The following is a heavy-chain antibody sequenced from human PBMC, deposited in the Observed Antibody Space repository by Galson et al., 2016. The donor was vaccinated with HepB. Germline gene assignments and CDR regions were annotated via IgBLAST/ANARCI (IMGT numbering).Heavy chain of an antibody. V-gene: IGHV6-1*01. CDR2: TYYRSKWYN. J-gene: IGHJ6*02. CDR3: ARGVAPWALGSLGFHMDV. Sequence: WIRQSPSRGLEWLGRTYYRSKWYNEYAVSVQSRITINPDTSKNQFSLQLNSVTLEDTAVYYCARGVAPWALGSLGFHMDVWGQGTTVTVSS. D-gene: IGHD1-26*01.